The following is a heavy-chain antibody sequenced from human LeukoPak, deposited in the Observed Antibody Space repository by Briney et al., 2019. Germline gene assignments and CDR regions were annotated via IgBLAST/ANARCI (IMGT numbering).Heavy chain of an antibody. CDR2: INPTDGAT. D-gene: IGHD3-16*01. Sequence: ASVKVSCKASGYTFTMYYIHWVRQAPGQGLEWMGMINPTDGATTYGQRFQGRVTMTRDMSTTTVYIDLRSLRSEDTAVYFCARERRVGLSGILGGLFASYYTYYYMDVWGRGTTVTVSS. V-gene: IGHV1-46*01. CDR3: ARERRVGLSGILGGLFASYYTYYYMDV. CDR1: GYTFTMYY. J-gene: IGHJ6*03.